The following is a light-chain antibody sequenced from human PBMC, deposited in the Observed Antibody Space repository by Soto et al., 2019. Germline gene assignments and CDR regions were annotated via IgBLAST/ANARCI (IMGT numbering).Light chain of an antibody. V-gene: IGLV2-23*01. CDR1: SSDVGSYNL. CDR3: CSYSGSDTWV. J-gene: IGLJ3*02. Sequence: QSALTQPASVSGSPGQSITISCTGTSSDVGSYNLVSWYQQHPGKAPKLIIYQATKRPSGLSDRFSGSKSGNTASLTISGLQAEDEADYYCCSYSGSDTWVFGGGTKLTVL. CDR2: QAT.